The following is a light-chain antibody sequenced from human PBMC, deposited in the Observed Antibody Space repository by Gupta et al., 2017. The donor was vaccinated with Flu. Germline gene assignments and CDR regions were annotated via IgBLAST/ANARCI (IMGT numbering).Light chain of an antibody. J-gene: IGKJ3*01. CDR2: GAS. CDR1: QSVRSSY. V-gene: IGKV3-20*01. Sequence: DIVLTQSPGTLSLSPGERPTLSCRASQSVRSSYLAWYQQKPGQAPRLLIYGASSRATGIPDRFSGSGSGTEFTLTISRREPDDFAVYYCQQDGSSPYTFGHGTKVDIK. CDR3: QQDGSSPYT.